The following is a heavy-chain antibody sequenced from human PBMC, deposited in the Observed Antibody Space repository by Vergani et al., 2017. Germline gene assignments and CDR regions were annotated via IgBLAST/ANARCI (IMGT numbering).Heavy chain of an antibody. J-gene: IGHJ6*03. V-gene: IGHV4-59*01. CDR3: VRGDIGVVPAAIHYYYYYMDV. CDR2: IYYSGRT. Sequence: QVQLQESGPGLVKPSETLSLTCTVSGGSISSYYWSWIRQPPGKGLEWIGNIYYSGRTNSNPSLKSRVTISVDTSTNQFYRKLSSVTEADTAVYYCVRGDIGVVPAAIHYYYYYMDVWGKGTTVTVSS. D-gene: IGHD2-2*01. CDR1: GGSISSYY.